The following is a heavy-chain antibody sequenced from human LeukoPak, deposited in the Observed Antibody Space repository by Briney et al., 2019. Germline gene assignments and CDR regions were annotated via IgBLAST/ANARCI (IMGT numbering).Heavy chain of an antibody. J-gene: IGHJ4*02. CDR2: IYSGGST. Sequence: PGGSLRLSCAASGFTFSSYAMHWVRQAPGKGLEWVSVIYSGGSTSYADSVKGRFTISRDNSKNTLYLQMNSLRADDTAVYYCARAGQWPNFYYFDYWGQGTLLTVSS. CDR3: ARAGQWPNFYYFDY. D-gene: IGHD6-19*01. V-gene: IGHV3-53*01. CDR1: GFTFSSYA.